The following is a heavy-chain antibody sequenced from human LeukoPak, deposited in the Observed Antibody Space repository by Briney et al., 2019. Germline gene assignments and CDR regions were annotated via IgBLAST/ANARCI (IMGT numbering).Heavy chain of an antibody. CDR2: IRYDGSDT. D-gene: IGHD3-16*02. CDR3: AKDLFGDYVWGTYRAMDK. Sequence: SGGSLRLSCAASGFSFSRYGMHWVRQAPGKGLEWVAFIRYDGSDTYVAASLKGRLTVSRDNSKDSLYLQMNSLRTEDTAVYYCAKDLFGDYVWGTYRAMDKWGQGTLVTVSS. CDR1: GFSFSRYG. V-gene: IGHV3-30*02. J-gene: IGHJ4*02.